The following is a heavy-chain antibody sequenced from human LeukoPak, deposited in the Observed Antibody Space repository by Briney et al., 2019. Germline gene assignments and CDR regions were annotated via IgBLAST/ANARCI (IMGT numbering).Heavy chain of an antibody. Sequence: PGRSLRLSCAASGFTFSSYAMHWVRQAPGKGLEWVAVISYDGSNKYYADSVKGRFTISRDNSKNTLYLQTNSLRAEGTAVYYCAREGVRGDSGLTDYWGQGTLVTVSS. V-gene: IGHV3-30-3*01. D-gene: IGHD3-10*01. CDR1: GFTFSSYA. CDR2: ISYDGSNK. J-gene: IGHJ4*02. CDR3: AREGVRGDSGLTDY.